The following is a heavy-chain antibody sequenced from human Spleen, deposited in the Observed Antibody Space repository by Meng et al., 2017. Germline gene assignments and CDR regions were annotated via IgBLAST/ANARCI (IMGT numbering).Heavy chain of an antibody. V-gene: IGHV7-4-1*02. CDR2: INTNTGDP. CDR1: GYTFTNYA. CDR3: ARAATSAGYWFDP. J-gene: IGHJ5*02. D-gene: IGHD6-19*01. Sequence: QVQLVQSGSELKKPGASVKVSCKASGYTFTNYAINWVRQAPGQGLEWMGWINTNTGDPTYAQAFTGRFVFSLDTSVNTAYLQISSLKVGDTAVYYCARAATSAGYWFDPWGQGALVTVSS.